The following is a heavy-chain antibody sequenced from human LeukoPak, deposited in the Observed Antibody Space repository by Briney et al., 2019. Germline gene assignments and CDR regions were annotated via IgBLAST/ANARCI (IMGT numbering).Heavy chain of an antibody. D-gene: IGHD2-8*01. J-gene: IGHJ4*02. CDR3: ATDPASYCTSSTCGFDY. Sequence: RTGGSLRLSCAASGFTFSSYWMSWVRQAPGKGLEWVANIKQDGTEKYYVDSVRGRFTISRDNAQNSLYLQMNNLGAEDTAVYYCATDPASYCTSSTCGFDYWGQGTLVTVSS. CDR2: IKQDGTEK. V-gene: IGHV3-7*01. CDR1: GFTFSSYW.